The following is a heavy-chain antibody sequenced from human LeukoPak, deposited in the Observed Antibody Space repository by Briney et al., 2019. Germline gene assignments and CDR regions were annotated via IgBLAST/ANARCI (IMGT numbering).Heavy chain of an antibody. CDR3: ARLYRGSSGWFDF. Sequence: SETLSLTCTVSGGSISSYYWSWIQQPPGKGLEWIGYIYYSGSTNYNPSLKSRVIISVDTSKNQFSLKLSSVTAADTAVYYCARLYRGSSGWFDFWGQGTLVSVSS. CDR2: IYYSGST. V-gene: IGHV4-59*08. CDR1: GGSISSYY. J-gene: IGHJ4*02. D-gene: IGHD6-19*01.